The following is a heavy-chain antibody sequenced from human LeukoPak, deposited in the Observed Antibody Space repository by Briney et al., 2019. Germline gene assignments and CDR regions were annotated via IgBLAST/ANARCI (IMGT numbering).Heavy chain of an antibody. Sequence: PSETLSLTCTVSGVSISSGGYYWSWLRQHPGKGLEWIGYIYYSGNTYYTPSLKSRVTMSVDTSKNQFSLNLSSVTAADTAVYYCARRLPSIAALDYWGQGILVTVSS. CDR1: GVSISSGGYY. D-gene: IGHD2-15*01. CDR3: ARRLPSIAALDY. J-gene: IGHJ4*02. V-gene: IGHV4-31*03. CDR2: IYYSGNT.